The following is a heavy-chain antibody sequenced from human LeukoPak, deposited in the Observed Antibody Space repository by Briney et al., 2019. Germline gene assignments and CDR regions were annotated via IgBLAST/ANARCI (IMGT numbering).Heavy chain of an antibody. Sequence: SETLSLTCTLSGGSISSSSYYWGWIRQPPGKGLEWIGTIYYTGNTYYNPSLKSRVTISVDTSKSQFSLKLSSVTAADTAVYYCARLLTVAGRIDYWGQGTLVTVSS. CDR2: IYYTGNT. V-gene: IGHV4-39*01. D-gene: IGHD6-19*01. CDR3: ARLLTVAGRIDY. J-gene: IGHJ4*02. CDR1: GGSISSSSYY.